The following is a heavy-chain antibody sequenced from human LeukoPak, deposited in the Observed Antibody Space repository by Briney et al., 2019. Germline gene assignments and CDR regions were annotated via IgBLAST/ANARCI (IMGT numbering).Heavy chain of an antibody. CDR2: IRYDGSNK. V-gene: IGHV3-30*02. J-gene: IGHJ4*02. CDR1: GFTFSSYG. D-gene: IGHD3-9*01. Sequence: GGSLRLSCAASGFTFSSYGMHWARQAPGKGLEWVAFIRYDGSNKYYADSVKGRFTISRDNSKNTLYLQMNSLRAEDTAVYYCARDQLPYYDVLTGYFDAFDYWGQGTLVTVSS. CDR3: ARDQLPYYDVLTGYFDAFDY.